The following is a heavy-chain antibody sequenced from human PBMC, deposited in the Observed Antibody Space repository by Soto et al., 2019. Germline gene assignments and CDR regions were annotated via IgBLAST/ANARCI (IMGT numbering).Heavy chain of an antibody. CDR2: IIPIFGKA. V-gene: IGHV1-69*12. CDR1: GGTFSSYA. J-gene: IGHJ6*02. D-gene: IGHD1-20*01. Sequence: QVQLVQSGAEVKKPGSSVKVSCKASGGTFSSYAISWVRQAPGQGLEWMGGIIPIFGKANYAQKFQGRVTITADESTSTADMELSSLRSEDTAVYYWARGITGTVSYYYGMDVWGQGTTVTVSS. CDR3: ARGITGTVSYYYGMDV.